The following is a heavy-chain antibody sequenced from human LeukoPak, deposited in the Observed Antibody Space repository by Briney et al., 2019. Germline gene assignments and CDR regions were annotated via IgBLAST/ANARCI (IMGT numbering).Heavy chain of an antibody. CDR1: GFTFSDYY. J-gene: IGHJ6*02. V-gene: IGHV3-11*01. CDR3: ARDTSHYCSSTSCYFGAYYYYGMDV. CDR2: ISSSGSTI. Sequence: GSLRLSCAASGFTFSDYYMSWIRQAPGKGLEWVSYISSSGSTIYYADSVKGRFTISRDNAKNSLYLQMNSLRAEDTAVYYCARDTSHYCSSTSCYFGAYYYYGMDVWGQGTTVTVSS. D-gene: IGHD2-2*01.